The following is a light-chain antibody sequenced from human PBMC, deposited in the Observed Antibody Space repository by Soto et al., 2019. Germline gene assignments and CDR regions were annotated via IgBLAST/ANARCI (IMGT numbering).Light chain of an antibody. J-gene: IGKJ5*01. CDR3: QQCDNLPIT. CDR1: QDIRNH. V-gene: IGKV1-33*01. CDR2: DAS. Sequence: DIQMTQSPSSLSASVGDRVTITCQASQDIRNHLSWYQQKPGKAPKPLIYDASNLETGVPSRFSGSRSGTDFTLTISSLQPEDIATYYCQQCDNLPITFGQGTRLEI.